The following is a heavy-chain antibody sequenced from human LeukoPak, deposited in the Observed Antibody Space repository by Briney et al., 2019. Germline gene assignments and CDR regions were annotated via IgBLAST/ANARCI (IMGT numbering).Heavy chain of an antibody. CDR3: GRPNPDSSGYYGSFDP. Sequence: SETLSLTCSVSGGSISSSSDYWGWVRQPPGKGLEWIVSIYHSETTYYNPSLKSRVIISVDTSKNQFSLKLNSVTAADTAVYYCGRPNPDSSGYYGSFDPWGQGILVTVSS. CDR2: IYHSETT. J-gene: IGHJ5*02. V-gene: IGHV4-39*01. CDR1: GGSISSSSDY. D-gene: IGHD3-22*01.